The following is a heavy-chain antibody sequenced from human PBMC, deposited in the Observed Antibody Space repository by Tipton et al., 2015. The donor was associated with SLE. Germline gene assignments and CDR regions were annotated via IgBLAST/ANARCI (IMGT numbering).Heavy chain of an antibody. V-gene: IGHV4-59*01. CDR1: GGSISSYY. CDR3: ARERGTD. J-gene: IGHJ4*02. CDR2: IYYSGST. Sequence: TLSLTCTASGGSISSYYWSWIRQPPGKGLEWIGYIYYSGSTNYNPSLKSRVTISVDTSKNQFSLKLSSVTAADTAVYYCARERGTDWGQGTLVTVSS.